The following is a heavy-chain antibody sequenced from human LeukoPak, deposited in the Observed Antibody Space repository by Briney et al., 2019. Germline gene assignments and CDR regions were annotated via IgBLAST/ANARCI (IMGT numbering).Heavy chain of an antibody. J-gene: IGHJ3*02. CDR3: ARHPLRNIVVVPAAMGGPWAFDI. D-gene: IGHD2-2*01. Sequence: SETLSLTCAVYGGSFSSYYWSWIRQPPGKGLEWIGEINHSGSTNYNPSLKSRVTISVDTSKNQFSLKLSSVTAADTAMYYCARHPLRNIVVVPAAMGGPWAFDIWGQGTMVTVSS. CDR2: INHSGST. CDR1: GGSFSSYY. V-gene: IGHV4-34*01.